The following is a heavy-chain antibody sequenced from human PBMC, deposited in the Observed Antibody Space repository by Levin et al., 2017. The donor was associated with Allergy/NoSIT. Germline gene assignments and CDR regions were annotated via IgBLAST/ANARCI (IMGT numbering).Heavy chain of an antibody. J-gene: IGHJ3*02. D-gene: IGHD2-15*01. CDR3: ARVIRGSGPRGKAFDI. Sequence: SVKVSCKASGGTFSSYAISWVRQAPGQGLEWMGGIIPIFGTANYAQKFQGRVTITADESTSTAYMELSSLRSEDTAVYYCARVIRGSGPRGKAFDIWGQGTMVTVSS. CDR2: IIPIFGTA. V-gene: IGHV1-69*13. CDR1: GGTFSSYA.